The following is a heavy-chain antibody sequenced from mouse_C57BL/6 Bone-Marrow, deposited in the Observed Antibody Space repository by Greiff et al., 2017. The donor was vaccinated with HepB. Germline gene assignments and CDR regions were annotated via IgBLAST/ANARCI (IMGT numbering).Heavy chain of an antibody. CDR2: IRNKANGYTT. V-gene: IGHV7-3*01. J-gene: IGHJ4*01. D-gene: IGHD6-5*01. CDR3: ARYDARSAMDY. Sequence: EVMLVESGGGLVQPGGSLSLSCAASGFTFTDYYMSWVRQPPGKALEWLGFIRNKANGYTTEYSASVKGRFTISRDNSQSILYLQMNALRAEDSATYYCARYDARSAMDYWGQGTSVTVSS. CDR1: GFTFTDYY.